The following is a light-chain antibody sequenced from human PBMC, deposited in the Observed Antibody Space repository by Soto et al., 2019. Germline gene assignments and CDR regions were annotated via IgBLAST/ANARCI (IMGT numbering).Light chain of an antibody. J-gene: IGKJ1*01. CDR1: QSVSSN. Sequence: EKVMTQSPATLSVSPGERATISCRASQSVSSNLAWYQQKPGQAPRLLIYDASTRATVIPARFSGSGSGTEFTLTISSLQSEDLAVYYCQQYDDWPETFGQGTKV. CDR3: QQYDDWPET. V-gene: IGKV3-15*01. CDR2: DAS.